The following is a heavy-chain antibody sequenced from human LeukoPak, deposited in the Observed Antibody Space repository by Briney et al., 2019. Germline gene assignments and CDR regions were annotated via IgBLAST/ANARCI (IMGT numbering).Heavy chain of an antibody. CDR2: ISSSSSYI. CDR3: ARDPDTHYYDSSGYYQPPAYFQN. Sequence: GGSLRLSCAASGFTFSSYSMNWVRQAPGKGLEWVSSISSSSSYIYYADSVKGRFTISRDNAKNSLYLQMNSLRAEDTAVYYCARDPDTHYYDSSGYYQPPAYFQNWGQGTLVTVSS. D-gene: IGHD3-22*01. J-gene: IGHJ1*01. CDR1: GFTFSSYS. V-gene: IGHV3-21*01.